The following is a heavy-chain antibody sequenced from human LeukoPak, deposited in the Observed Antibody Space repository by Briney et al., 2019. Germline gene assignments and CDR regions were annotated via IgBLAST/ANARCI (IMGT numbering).Heavy chain of an antibody. CDR2: IIPIFGTA. J-gene: IGHJ4*02. CDR3: ARKVTYYYDM. D-gene: IGHD3-22*01. V-gene: IGHV1-69*13. CDR1: GGTFSSYA. Sequence: ASVKVSCKASGGTFSSYAISWARQAPGQGLEWMGGIIPIFGTANYAQKFQGRVTITADESTSTAYMELSSLRSEDTAVYYCARKVTYYYDMWGQGTLVTVSS.